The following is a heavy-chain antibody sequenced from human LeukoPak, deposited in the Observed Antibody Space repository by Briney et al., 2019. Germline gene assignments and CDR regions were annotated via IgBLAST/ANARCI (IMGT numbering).Heavy chain of an antibody. D-gene: IGHD1-1*01. V-gene: IGHV1-24*01. CDR3: PYVGERGRVSYYFDY. CDR1: GYTLTELS. Sequence: ASVKVSCKVSGYTLTELSMHWVRQAPGKGLEWMGGFDPEEGETIYAQEFQDRVIMNEDTSPHTPYMELSRLSSDESAVFYFPYVGERGRVSYYFDYWGQGTLVTV. J-gene: IGHJ4*02. CDR2: FDPEEGET.